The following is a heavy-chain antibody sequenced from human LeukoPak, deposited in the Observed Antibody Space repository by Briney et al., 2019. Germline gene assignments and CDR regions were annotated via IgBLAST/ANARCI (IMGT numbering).Heavy chain of an antibody. CDR2: IIPIFGTA. V-gene: IGHV1-69*13. CDR1: GYTFTSYY. Sequence: SVKVSRKASGYTFTSYYMHWVRQAPGQGLEWMGGIIPIFGTANYAQKFQGRVTITADESTSTAYMELSSLRSEDTAVYYCARRGSTFYYYMDVWGKGTTVTVSS. D-gene: IGHD3-16*01. J-gene: IGHJ6*03. CDR3: ARRGSTFYYYMDV.